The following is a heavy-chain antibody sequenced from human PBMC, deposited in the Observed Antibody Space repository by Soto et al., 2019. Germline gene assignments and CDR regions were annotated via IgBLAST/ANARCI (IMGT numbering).Heavy chain of an antibody. Sequence: PSETLSLTCAVSGGSISSSNWWHWVRQPPGKGLEWIGEIHHSGTTNYNPSLKSRITISVDTSNNQFSLKLTSVTAADTAVYYCARVHVMVVAGSTFDYWGHGTLVTVSS. D-gene: IGHD6-19*01. CDR2: IHHSGTT. V-gene: IGHV4-4*02. CDR1: GGSISSSNW. J-gene: IGHJ4*01. CDR3: ARVHVMVVAGSTFDY.